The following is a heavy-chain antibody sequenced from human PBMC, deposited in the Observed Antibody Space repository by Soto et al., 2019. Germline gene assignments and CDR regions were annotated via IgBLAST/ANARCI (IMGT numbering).Heavy chain of an antibody. D-gene: IGHD3-16*02. CDR1: GFTFSSYW. CDR3: VRYPRSVGGSYRPDY. V-gene: IGHV3-74*01. Sequence: PGGSLRLSCAASGFTFSSYWMHWVRQVPEMGLVRVSRINSDGSITNYADAVKGRFTISRDNVKNTLYLQMNSLRAEDTAVYYCVRYPRSVGGSYRPDYWGQGTLVTVSS. CDR2: INSDGSIT. J-gene: IGHJ4*02.